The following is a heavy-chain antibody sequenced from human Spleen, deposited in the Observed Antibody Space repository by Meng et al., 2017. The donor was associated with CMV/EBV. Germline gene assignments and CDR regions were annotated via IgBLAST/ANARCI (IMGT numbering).Heavy chain of an antibody. J-gene: IGHJ5*02. CDR2: VNPSGGST. Sequence: CKASRSTFRRYYMHWVRQAPGQGLEWMGIVNPSGGSTNYAQKFQGRVTMTGDTSTSTVYMELSSLSSEDTAVYFCARGHSWNPKWFDPWGQGTLVTVSS. CDR3: ARGHSWNPKWFDP. V-gene: IGHV1-46*01. D-gene: IGHD1-20*01. CDR1: RSTFRRYY.